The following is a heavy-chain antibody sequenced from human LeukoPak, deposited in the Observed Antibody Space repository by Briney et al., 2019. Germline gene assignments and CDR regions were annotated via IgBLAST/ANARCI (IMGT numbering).Heavy chain of an antibody. J-gene: IGHJ6*04. Sequence: ASVKVSCTASGYTFTSYGISWVRQAPGQGLEWMGWISAYNGNTNYAQKLQGRVTMTTDTSTSTAYMELRSLRSDDTAVYYCAREVQLWFGELSGYYGMDVWGKGTTVTVSS. D-gene: IGHD3-10*01. CDR1: GYTFTSYG. CDR3: AREVQLWFGELSGYYGMDV. CDR2: ISAYNGNT. V-gene: IGHV1-18*04.